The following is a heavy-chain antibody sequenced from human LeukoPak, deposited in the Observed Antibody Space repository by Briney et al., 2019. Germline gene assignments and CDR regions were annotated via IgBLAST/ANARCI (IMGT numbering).Heavy chain of an antibody. CDR3: ARVFSYSSSWSFDY. J-gene: IGHJ4*02. CDR1: GASISHYS. D-gene: IGHD6-13*01. Sequence: SETLSLTCAVSGASISHYSWRWIRQPPGKGLEWIGDIYASGSTSYNPSHTGRVTISVDTSKNQFSLKLSSVTAAGTAVYYCARVFSYSSSWSFDYWGQGTLVTVSS. CDR2: IYASGST. V-gene: IGHV4-59*01.